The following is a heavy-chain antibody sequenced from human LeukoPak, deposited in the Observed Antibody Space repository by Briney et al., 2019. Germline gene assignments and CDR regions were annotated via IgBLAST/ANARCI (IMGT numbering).Heavy chain of an antibody. V-gene: IGHV1-8*01. CDR1: GYTFTSYD. D-gene: IGHD3-10*01. CDR2: MNPNSGNT. CDR3: ARDRGVPAVFDY. J-gene: IGHJ4*02. Sequence: ASVKVSRKASGYTFTSYDINWVRQATGQGLEWMGWMNPNSGNTGYAQKFQGRVTMTEDTSTDTAYMELSSLTSEDTAVYYCARDRGVPAVFDYWGQGTLITVSS.